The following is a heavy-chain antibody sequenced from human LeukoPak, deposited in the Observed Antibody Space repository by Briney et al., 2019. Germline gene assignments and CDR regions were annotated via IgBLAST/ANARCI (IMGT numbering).Heavy chain of an antibody. Sequence: SETLSLTCTVSGGSISSYYWSWIRQPPGKGLEWIGYIYYSGSTNYNPSLKSRVTISVDTSKNQFSLKLSSVTAADTAVYYCARGPTLKTLYAGYCSGGSCGWFDPWGQGTLVTVSS. D-gene: IGHD2-15*01. CDR2: IYYSGST. J-gene: IGHJ5*02. CDR1: GGSISSYY. V-gene: IGHV4-59*01. CDR3: ARGPTLKTLYAGYCSGGSCGWFDP.